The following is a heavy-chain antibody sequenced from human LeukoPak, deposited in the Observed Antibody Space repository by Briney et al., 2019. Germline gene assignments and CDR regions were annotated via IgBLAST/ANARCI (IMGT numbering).Heavy chain of an antibody. CDR2: IYYTVNS. J-gene: IGHJ5*02. V-gene: IGHV4-59*01. CDR1: GLSISNYY. D-gene: IGHD1-26*01. CDR3: ARDRVGGWFDP. Sequence: SETLSLTCSVSGLSISNYYWSWIRQPPGKGLEWIGYIYYTVNSDSNPSLKSRVTISLDTSKNQFSLKLISVTAADTAVYYCARDRVGGWFDPWGQGTLVTVSS.